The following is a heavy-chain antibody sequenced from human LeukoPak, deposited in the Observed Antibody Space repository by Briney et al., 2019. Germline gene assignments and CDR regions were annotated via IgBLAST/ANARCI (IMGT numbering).Heavy chain of an antibody. Sequence: SETLSLTCTVSGGSISSYYWSWIRQPPGKGLEWIGYIYHSGSTNYNPSLKSRVTISVDTSKNQFSLKLCSVTAADTAVYYCAGVGTTTVTTDYWGQGTLVTVSS. D-gene: IGHD4-17*01. V-gene: IGHV4-59*01. CDR3: AGVGTTTVTTDY. J-gene: IGHJ4*02. CDR2: IYHSGST. CDR1: GGSISSYY.